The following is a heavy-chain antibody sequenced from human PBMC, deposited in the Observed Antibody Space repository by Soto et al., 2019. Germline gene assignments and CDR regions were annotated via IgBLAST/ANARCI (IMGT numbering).Heavy chain of an antibody. CDR1: GGSISSGDYY. D-gene: IGHD3-22*01. CDR2: IYYSGST. CDR3: AGAPSPASYYYDSSGHY. V-gene: IGHV4-30-4*01. J-gene: IGHJ4*02. Sequence: SETLSLTCTVSGGSISSGDYYWSWIRQPPGKGLEWIGYIYYSGSTYYNPSLKSRVTISVDTSKNQFSLKLSSVTAADTAVYYCAGAPSPASYYYDSSGHYWGQGTLVTVSS.